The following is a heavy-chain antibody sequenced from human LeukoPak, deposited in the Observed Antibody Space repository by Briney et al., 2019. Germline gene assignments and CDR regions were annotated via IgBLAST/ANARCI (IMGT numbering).Heavy chain of an antibody. V-gene: IGHV3-48*01. Sequence: GGSLRLSCAASGFTFSSYSMNWVRQAPGKGLEWVSYISSSSSTIYYADSVKGRFTISRDNAKNSLYLQMNSLRAEDTAVYYCGRYGAAACPDYWGQGTLVTVSS. CDR3: GRYGAAACPDY. CDR2: ISSSSSTI. D-gene: IGHD6-13*01. CDR1: GFTFSSYS. J-gene: IGHJ4*02.